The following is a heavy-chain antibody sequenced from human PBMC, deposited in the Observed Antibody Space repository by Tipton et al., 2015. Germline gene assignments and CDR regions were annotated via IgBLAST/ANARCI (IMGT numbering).Heavy chain of an antibody. CDR3: ARARGRHGGLFDS. CDR2: LSYSGKT. V-gene: IGHV4-39*01. CDR1: GGSISNSNYY. Sequence: LRLSCTVSGGSISNSNYYWGWIRQPPGKGLEWIGSLSYSGKTDYNPPLRSRVTISVDTSKNQFSLRLSSVTAADTAVYYCARARGRHGGLFDSWGQGTLVTVSS. J-gene: IGHJ4*02. D-gene: IGHD4-23*01.